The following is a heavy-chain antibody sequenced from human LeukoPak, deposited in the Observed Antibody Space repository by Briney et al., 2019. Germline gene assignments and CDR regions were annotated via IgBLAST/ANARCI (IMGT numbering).Heavy chain of an antibody. D-gene: IGHD3-3*01. CDR3: AKDQGTAIFGMIIPDWYFDL. J-gene: IGHJ2*01. CDR1: GSTFSSYW. CDR2: ISGGSNNI. Sequence: GGSLRLSCAASGSTFSSYWMSWVRQAPGKGLEWVSSISGGSNNINYAGSVKGRFTTSRDNSQNTLYLQMNSLRAEDTAVYYCAKDQGTAIFGMIIPDWYFDLWGRGTLVTVSS. V-gene: IGHV3-23*01.